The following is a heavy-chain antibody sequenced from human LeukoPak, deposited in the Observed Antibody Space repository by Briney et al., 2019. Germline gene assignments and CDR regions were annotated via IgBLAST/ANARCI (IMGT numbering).Heavy chain of an antibody. J-gene: IGHJ4*02. Sequence: GGSLRLSCATSGFTFTTYEMNWVRQAPGKGLEWVSYITSSGDIKTYADPVKGRFTMSRDDAKNSVYLQMNSLRPEDTAVYYCARDIYGDEDFDYWGQGALVSVSS. CDR1: GFTFTTYE. V-gene: IGHV3-48*03. CDR3: ARDIYGDEDFDY. CDR2: ITSSGDIK. D-gene: IGHD3-10*01.